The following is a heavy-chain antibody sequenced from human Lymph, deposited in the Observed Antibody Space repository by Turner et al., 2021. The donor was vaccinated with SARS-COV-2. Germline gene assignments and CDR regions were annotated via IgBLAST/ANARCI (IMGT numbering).Heavy chain of an antibody. J-gene: IGHJ4*02. CDR2: IHPNSGGT. V-gene: IGHV1-2*02. Sequence: QVQLVQSGAEVKKPWASVKVSCKASGYTLTGYYMHWVRQAPGQGLEWMGWIHPNSGGTNYAQKFQGRVTMTRDTSISTAYMDLSRLRSDDTAMYYCARSRDLQSMVRGVDPFDYWGQGTLVTVSS. D-gene: IGHD3-10*01. CDR3: ARSRDLQSMVRGVDPFDY. CDR1: GYTLTGYY.